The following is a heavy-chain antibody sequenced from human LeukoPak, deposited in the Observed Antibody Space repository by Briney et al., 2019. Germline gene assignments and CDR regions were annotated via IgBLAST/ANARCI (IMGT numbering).Heavy chain of an antibody. D-gene: IGHD3-10*01. J-gene: IGHJ4*02. CDR3: ARAPGQVRGVTGSDY. CDR1: GYTFSSYG. Sequence: GASVKVSCKTSGYTFSSYGITWVRQAPGQGLEWMGWISVDNGNTNYAQKLQGRVTMTTDTSTSTAYMELRSLRSDDTAVYYCARAPGQVRGVTGSDYWGQGTLVTVSS. V-gene: IGHV1-18*01. CDR2: ISVDNGNT.